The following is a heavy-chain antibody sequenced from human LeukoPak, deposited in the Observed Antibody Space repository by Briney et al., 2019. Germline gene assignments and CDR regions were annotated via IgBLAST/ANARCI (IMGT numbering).Heavy chain of an antibody. V-gene: IGHV1-46*01. J-gene: IGHJ6*03. Sequence: ASVKVPCKASGYTFTSYYMHWVRQAPGQGLEWMGIINPSGGSTSYAQKFQGRVTMTRDMSTSTVYMELSSLRSEDTAVYYCARAYSSSALRYYYYMDVWGKGTTVTVSS. CDR2: INPSGGST. CDR3: ARAYSSSALRYYYYMDV. CDR1: GYTFTSYY. D-gene: IGHD6-6*01.